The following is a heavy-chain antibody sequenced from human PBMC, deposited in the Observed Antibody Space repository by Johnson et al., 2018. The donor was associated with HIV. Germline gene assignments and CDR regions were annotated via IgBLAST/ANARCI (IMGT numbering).Heavy chain of an antibody. Sequence: QVQLVESGGGVVKPGGSLRLSCAASGFTFSDYYMSWIRQAPGKGLEWVSYISSRGSTIYYADSVKGRFTISRDNDKNSLYLQMNSLKAEDTALFYCARVSRLGDITMRSEAFDIWGQGTMVTVSS. CDR3: ARVSRLGDITMRSEAFDI. CDR1: GFTFSDYY. J-gene: IGHJ3*02. V-gene: IGHV3-11*01. D-gene: IGHD3-10*01. CDR2: ISSRGSTI.